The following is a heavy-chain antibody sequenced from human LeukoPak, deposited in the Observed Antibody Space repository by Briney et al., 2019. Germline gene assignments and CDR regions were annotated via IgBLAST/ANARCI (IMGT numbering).Heavy chain of an antibody. CDR3: ARDQGGDCSSTSCYEGNWFDP. CDR2: ISSSGSTI. D-gene: IGHD2-2*01. Sequence: GGSLRLSCAASGFTFSDYYMSWIRQAPGKGLEWVSYISSSGSTIYYADSVKGRFTISRDNSKNTLYLQMGSLRAEDMAVYYCARDQGGDCSSTSCYEGNWFDPWGQGTLVTVSS. CDR1: GFTFSDYY. V-gene: IGHV3-11*04. J-gene: IGHJ5*02.